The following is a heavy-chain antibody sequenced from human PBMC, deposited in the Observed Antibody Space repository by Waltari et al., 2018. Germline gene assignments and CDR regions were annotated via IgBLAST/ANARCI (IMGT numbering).Heavy chain of an antibody. V-gene: IGHV5-51*01. CDR2: IYPGDSDT. J-gene: IGHJ6*02. CDR3: ARQEYYYGSGPNGMDV. CDR1: GYSFTSYW. D-gene: IGHD3-10*01. Sequence: EVQLVQSGAEVKKPGESLKISCKCSGYSFTSYWIGWVRQMPGKGLEWMGIIYPGDSDTRYSPSFQGQVTISADKSISTAYLQWSSLKASDTAMYYCARQEYYYGSGPNGMDVWGQGTTVTVSS.